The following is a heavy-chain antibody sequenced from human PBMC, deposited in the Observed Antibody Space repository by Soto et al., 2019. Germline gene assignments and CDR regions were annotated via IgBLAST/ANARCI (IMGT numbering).Heavy chain of an antibody. D-gene: IGHD1-1*01. V-gene: IGHV5-51*01. J-gene: IGHJ4*02. CDR2: IYPGDSDT. CDR3: ARRDTGPDPVDY. Sequence: PGESLKISCKGFGYNFASYWIGWVRQMPGKGLEWMGIIYPGDSDTIYSPSFQGQVTISADRSISTAYLQWSSLEASDTAIYYCARRDTGPDPVDYWGQGTLVTAPQ. CDR1: GYNFASYW.